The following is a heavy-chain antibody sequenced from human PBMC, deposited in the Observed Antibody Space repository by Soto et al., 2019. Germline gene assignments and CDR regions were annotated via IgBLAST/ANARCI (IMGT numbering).Heavy chain of an antibody. CDR1: GFTFTDYW. Sequence: EVQLVESGGGLVQPGGSLRLSCAASGFTFTDYWMHWVRQVPGEGLVWVSRVKYDVSSTNYADSVKGRFTISRDNAKNTLYLQMNSLRNEDTAVYFCARGARGYYYMDVWGKGTTVTGSS. CDR3: ARGARGYYYMDV. D-gene: IGHD3-10*01. CDR2: VKYDVSST. J-gene: IGHJ6*03. V-gene: IGHV3-74*01.